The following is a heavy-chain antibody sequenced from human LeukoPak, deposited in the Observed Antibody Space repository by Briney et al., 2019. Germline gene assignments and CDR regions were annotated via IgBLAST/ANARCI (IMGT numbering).Heavy chain of an antibody. D-gene: IGHD3-22*01. CDR3: ARSWYYDSSGYPGGAFDI. Sequence: DSVRGRFTISRDNAKSSLHLQMNSLRADDTAVYYCARSWYYDSSGYPGGAFDIWGQGTMVTVSS. V-gene: IGHV3-21*01. J-gene: IGHJ3*02.